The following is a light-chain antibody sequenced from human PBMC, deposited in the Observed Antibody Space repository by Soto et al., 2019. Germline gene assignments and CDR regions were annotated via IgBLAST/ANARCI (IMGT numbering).Light chain of an antibody. CDR3: QQANSCPFT. J-gene: IGKJ5*01. Sequence: DIQPPLSPCALSASLGDRVTITCRASQSIYNWLAWYQQKPGKAPKLLIYAASSLQSGVPSRFSGSGSGTDFTLTIISLQPEDFATYYCQQANSCPFTFGQGTRLEI. V-gene: IGKV1-12*02. CDR2: AAS. CDR1: QSIYNW.